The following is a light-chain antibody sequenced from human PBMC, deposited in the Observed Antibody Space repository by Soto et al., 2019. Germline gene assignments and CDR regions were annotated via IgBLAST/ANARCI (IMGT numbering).Light chain of an antibody. J-gene: IGLJ3*02. CDR2: TNN. V-gene: IGLV1-47*01. CDR3: AAWDDSLSGWV. Sequence: QPVLTQPPSASGTPGQRVTISCSGSSSNIETNYAYWFQQLPGTAPKLLIYTNNQRPSGVPDRFSGAKSGTSASLAISGLRSEDEADYYCAAWDDSLSGWVFGGGTKVTVL. CDR1: SSNIETNY.